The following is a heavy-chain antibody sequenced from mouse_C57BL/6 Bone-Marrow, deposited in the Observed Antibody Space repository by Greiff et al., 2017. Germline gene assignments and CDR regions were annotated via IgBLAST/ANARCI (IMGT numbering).Heavy chain of an antibody. CDR1: GYTFTSYD. V-gene: IGHV1-85*01. Sequence: QVQLQQSGPELVKPGASVKLSCKASGYTFTSYDINWVKQRPGQGLEWIGWIYPRDGSTKYNEKFKGKATLTVDTSSSTAYMELHSLTSEDSAVYFCARGEYDYDVPRFGYWGQGTLVTVSA. CDR3: ARGEYDYDVPRFGY. CDR2: IYPRDGST. J-gene: IGHJ3*01. D-gene: IGHD2-4*01.